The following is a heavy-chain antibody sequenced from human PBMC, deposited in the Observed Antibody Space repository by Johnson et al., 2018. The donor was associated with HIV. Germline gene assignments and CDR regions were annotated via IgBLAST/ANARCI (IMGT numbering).Heavy chain of an antibody. J-gene: IGHJ3*02. CDR3: AIDGPYYDSSGYYYGTVFYAFDI. Sequence: QVQLVESGGGLVKPGGSLRLSCAASGFTFSDYYMNWIRQAPGKGLEWLSNISSGGSVRYYADSVRGRFTISRDTSKNTLYLQMNSLRAEDTAVYYCAIDGPYYDSSGYYYGTVFYAFDIWGQGTMVTVSS. CDR2: ISSGGSVR. CDR1: GFTFSDYY. V-gene: IGHV3-11*04. D-gene: IGHD3-22*01.